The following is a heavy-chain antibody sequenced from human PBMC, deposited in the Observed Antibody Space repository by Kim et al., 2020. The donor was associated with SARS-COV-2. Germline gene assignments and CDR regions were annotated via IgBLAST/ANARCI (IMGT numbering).Heavy chain of an antibody. CDR3: ARGGGGTLRFLEWSDAFDI. Sequence: GRFTISRENAKNSLYLQMNSLRAGDTAVYYCARGGGGTLRFLEWSDAFDIWGQGTMVTVSS. V-gene: IGHV3-13*01. D-gene: IGHD3-3*01. J-gene: IGHJ3*02.